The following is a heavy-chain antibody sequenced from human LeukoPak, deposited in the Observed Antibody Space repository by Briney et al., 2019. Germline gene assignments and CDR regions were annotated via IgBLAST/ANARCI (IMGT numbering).Heavy chain of an antibody. Sequence: GGSLRLSCAASGFTFSGYSMNWVRQAPGKGLEWVSSISSSSSYIYYADSVKGRFTISRDNAKNSLYLQMNSLRAEDTAVYYCARDAPTTVTTLAIDYWGQGTLVTVSS. CDR3: ARDAPTTVTTLAIDY. D-gene: IGHD4-17*01. J-gene: IGHJ4*02. CDR1: GFTFSGYS. CDR2: ISSSSSYI. V-gene: IGHV3-21*01.